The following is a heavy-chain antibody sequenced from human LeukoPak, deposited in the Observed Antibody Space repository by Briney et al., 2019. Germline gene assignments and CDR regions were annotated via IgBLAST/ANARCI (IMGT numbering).Heavy chain of an antibody. D-gene: IGHD6-13*01. J-gene: IGHJ1*01. CDR3: ARATSGTSTFQH. CDR1: GYSFTSNW. Sequence: GESLKISCKGSGYSFTSNWIGWLRQMAGKGLEWMGTIYPGDSDTRYSPSFQGQVTISVDKSISTAYLQWSSLKASETAIYYCARATSGTSTFQHWGQGTLVTVSS. CDR2: IYPGDSDT. V-gene: IGHV5-51*01.